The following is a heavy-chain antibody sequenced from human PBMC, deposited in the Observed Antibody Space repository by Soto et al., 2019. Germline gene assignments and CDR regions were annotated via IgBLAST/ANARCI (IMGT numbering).Heavy chain of an antibody. V-gene: IGHV3-30*18. CDR1: GFTFSSYG. J-gene: IGHJ6*03. CDR3: AKLSGAYSGYYYYYYMDV. CDR2: ISYDGSNK. Sequence: QVQLVESGGGVVQPGRSRRLSCAASGFTFSSYGMHWVRQAPGKGLEWVAVISYDGSNKYYADSVKGRFTISRDNSKNTLYLQMNSLRAEDTAVYYCAKLSGAYSGYYYYYYMDVWGKGTTVTVSS. D-gene: IGHD4-4*01.